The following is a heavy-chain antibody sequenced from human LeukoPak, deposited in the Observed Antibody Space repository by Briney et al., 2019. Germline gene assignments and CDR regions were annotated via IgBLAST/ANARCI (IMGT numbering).Heavy chain of an antibody. V-gene: IGHV1-8*03. CDR3: ARDPRRLAGPPPTYWFDP. J-gene: IGHJ5*02. D-gene: IGHD6-19*01. Sequence: ASVKVSCKASGYTFTSYDINWVRQATGQGLEWMGWMNPNSGNTAYAQKFQGRVTITRNTSISIAYMELSSLRSEDTAVYYCARDPRRLAGPPPTYWFDPWGQGTLVTVSS. CDR2: MNPNSGNT. CDR1: GYTFTSYD.